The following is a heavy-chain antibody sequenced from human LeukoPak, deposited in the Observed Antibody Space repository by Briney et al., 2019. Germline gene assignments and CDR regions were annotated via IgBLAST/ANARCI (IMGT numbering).Heavy chain of an antibody. V-gene: IGHV3-48*04. Sequence: GRSLRLSCAASGFTFSSYAMNWVRQAPGEGLEWVSFIGTNDTTIYYADSAKGRFTISRDNAKNALNLQMNSLRAEDTAVYYCARISDCSSTSCYKSFDYRGQGTLVTVSS. D-gene: IGHD2-2*02. CDR3: ARISDCSSTSCYKSFDY. CDR2: IGTNDTTI. J-gene: IGHJ4*02. CDR1: GFTFSSYA.